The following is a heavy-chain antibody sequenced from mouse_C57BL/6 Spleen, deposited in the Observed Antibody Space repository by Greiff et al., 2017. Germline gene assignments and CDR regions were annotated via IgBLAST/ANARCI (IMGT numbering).Heavy chain of an antibody. CDR2: IDPSDSYT. D-gene: IGHD2-4*01. V-gene: IGHV1-50*01. Sequence: QVQLQQPGAELVKPGASVKLSCKASGYTFTSYWMQWVKQRPGQGLEWIGEIDPSDSYTNYNQKFKGKATLTVDTSSSTAYMQLSSLTSEDSAVYYGARHDYYYAMDYWGQGTSVTVSS. CDR1: GYTFTSYW. CDR3: ARHDYYYAMDY. J-gene: IGHJ4*01.